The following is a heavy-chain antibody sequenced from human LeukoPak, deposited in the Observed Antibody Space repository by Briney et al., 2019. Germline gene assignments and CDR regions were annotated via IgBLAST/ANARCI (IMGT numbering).Heavy chain of an antibody. CDR1: GFTFSNAW. J-gene: IGHJ4*02. CDR3: TTDPIVVVPAASGFDY. D-gene: IGHD2-2*01. V-gene: IGHV3-15*01. CDR2: IKSKTDGGTT. Sequence: GGSLRLSCAASGFTFSNAWMSWVRQAPGKGLEWVSRIKSKTDGGTTDYAAPVKGRFTISRDDSKNTLYLQMNSLKTEDTAVYYCTTDPIVVVPAASGFDYWGQGTLVTVSS.